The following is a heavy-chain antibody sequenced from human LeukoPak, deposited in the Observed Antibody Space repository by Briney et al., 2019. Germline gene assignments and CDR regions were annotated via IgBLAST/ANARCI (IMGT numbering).Heavy chain of an antibody. V-gene: IGHV4-39*01. Sequence: SETLSLTCNVLGGSIRSSNYYWGGIRQPPGKGLEWMGSIYYTGSTYYNPSLKGRGTMSVDTSNNQFSLTLTSATATDTAVYYCVRLFYYDTSGPPSWGQGTLVTVSS. CDR3: VRLFYYDTSGPPS. J-gene: IGHJ5*02. CDR1: GGSIRSSNYY. D-gene: IGHD3-22*01. CDR2: IYYTGST.